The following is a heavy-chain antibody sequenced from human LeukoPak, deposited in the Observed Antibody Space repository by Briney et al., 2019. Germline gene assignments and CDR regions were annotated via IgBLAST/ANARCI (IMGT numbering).Heavy chain of an antibody. Sequence: PGGSLRLSCAASGFTVSSNYMSWVRQAPGKGLEWVSVIYSGGSTYYADSVKGRFTISRDNSKNTLYLQMNSLRAEDTAVYYCARALPYSSGWPIYFDYWGQGTLVTVSS. V-gene: IGHV3-53*01. CDR1: GFTVSSNY. J-gene: IGHJ4*02. CDR2: IYSGGST. CDR3: ARALPYSSGWPIYFDY. D-gene: IGHD6-19*01.